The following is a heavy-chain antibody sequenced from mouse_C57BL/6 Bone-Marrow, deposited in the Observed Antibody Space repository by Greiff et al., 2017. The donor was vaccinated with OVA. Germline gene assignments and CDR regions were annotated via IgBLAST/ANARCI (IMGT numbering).Heavy chain of an antibody. CDR2: ISSGSSTI. Sequence: EVQLVESGGGLVKPGGSLKLSCAASGFTFSDYGMHWVRQAPEKGLEWVAYISSGSSTIYYADTVKGRFTISRDNAKNTLFLQMTSLRSEDTAMYYCARSITLGYWGQGTTLTVSS. D-gene: IGHD1-2*01. CDR1: GFTFSDYG. CDR3: ARSITLGY. V-gene: IGHV5-17*01. J-gene: IGHJ2*01.